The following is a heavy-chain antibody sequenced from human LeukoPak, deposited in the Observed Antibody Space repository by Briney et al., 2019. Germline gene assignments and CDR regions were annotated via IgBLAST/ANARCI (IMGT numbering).Heavy chain of an antibody. CDR1: GFTFSNYW. V-gene: IGHV3-74*01. D-gene: IGHD2-2*01. J-gene: IGHJ4*02. Sequence: PGGSLRLSCAASGFTFSNYWMHWVRQAPGKGLVWVSRINSDGSSTSYADSVKGRFTISRDNAKNTLYLQMNSLRAEDTAVYYCAKAHCSSTSCSRADNWGQGTLVTVSS. CDR2: INSDGSST. CDR3: AKAHCSSTSCSRADN.